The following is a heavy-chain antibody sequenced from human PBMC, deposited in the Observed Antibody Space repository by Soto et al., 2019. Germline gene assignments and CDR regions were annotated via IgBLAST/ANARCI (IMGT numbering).Heavy chain of an antibody. D-gene: IGHD2-15*01. Sequence: QVQLQQSGPRLARPSGTLSLTCVVSGGSISSTNWWTWVRQTPGKGLEWIGEIYHTGSTKYNPSLTNPVTTSLYKSNNQFSLNLTSVTAADTAVYYCATLPPRIVVVVLPIPSWGQGTLVTVSS. V-gene: IGHV4-4*02. CDR3: ATLPPRIVVVVLPIPS. CDR1: GGSISSTNW. CDR2: IYHTGST. J-gene: IGHJ4*02.